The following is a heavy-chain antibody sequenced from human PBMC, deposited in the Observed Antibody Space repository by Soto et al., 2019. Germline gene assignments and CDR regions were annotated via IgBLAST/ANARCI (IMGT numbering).Heavy chain of an antibody. J-gene: IGHJ4*02. CDR3: ARRYGASFDY. D-gene: IGHD4-17*01. V-gene: IGHV4-61*01. CDR2: IYQSGST. Sequence: PSETLSLTCTVSGVSVNSGNYYWSWIRQTPGKGLEWIGYIYQSGSTRYNPSLKSRVTISLDTSKNQFSLKMSSVTAAVTAVYYCARRYGASFDYWGQGTLVTVSS. CDR1: GVSVNSGNYY.